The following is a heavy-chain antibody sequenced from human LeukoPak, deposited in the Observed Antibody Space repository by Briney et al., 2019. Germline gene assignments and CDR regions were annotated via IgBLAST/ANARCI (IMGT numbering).Heavy chain of an antibody. Sequence: GGSLRLSCAASGFTFSNYAVSWVRQAPGKGLEWVSAISGRGDNTYYADSVRGRFTISRDNSKNTLYLQMNSLRVEDTAVYYCARAYSERYGLGYYYMDVWGKGTTVTISS. CDR3: ARAYSERYGLGYYYMDV. V-gene: IGHV3-23*01. CDR2: ISGRGDNT. J-gene: IGHJ6*03. CDR1: GFTFSNYA. D-gene: IGHD1-26*01.